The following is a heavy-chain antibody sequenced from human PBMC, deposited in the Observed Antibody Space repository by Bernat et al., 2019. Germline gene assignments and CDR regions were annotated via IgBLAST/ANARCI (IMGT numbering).Heavy chain of an antibody. J-gene: IGHJ6*04. Sequence: EVQLVESGGGLVQPGGSLRLSCAASGFTFSSYSMNWVRQAPGKGLEWVSYISSSSSTIYYTDSVKGRFTISRDNAKNSLYLQMNSLRAEDTAVYYCARDTEYYYGSGSYYPDGYYYYYYGMDVWGKGTTVTVSS. CDR1: GFTFSSYS. CDR2: ISSSSSTI. D-gene: IGHD3-10*01. V-gene: IGHV3-48*01. CDR3: ARDTEYYYGSGSYYPDGYYYYYYGMDV.